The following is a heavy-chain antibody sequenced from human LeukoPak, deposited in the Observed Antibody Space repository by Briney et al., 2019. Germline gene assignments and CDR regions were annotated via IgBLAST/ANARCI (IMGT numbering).Heavy chain of an antibody. CDR1: GFTLSSYG. J-gene: IGHJ4*02. CDR2: ISYDGSNK. D-gene: IGHD6-6*01. Sequence: PGRSLRLSCAASGFTLSSYGMHWVRQAPGKGLEWVAVISYDGSNKYYADSVKGRFTISRDNSKNTLYLQMNSLRAEDTAVYYCAKDPVGYSSSYYFDYWGQGTLVTVSS. CDR3: AKDPVGYSSSYYFDY. V-gene: IGHV3-30*18.